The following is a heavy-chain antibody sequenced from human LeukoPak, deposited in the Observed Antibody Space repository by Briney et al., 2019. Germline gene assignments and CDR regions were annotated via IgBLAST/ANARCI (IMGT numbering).Heavy chain of an antibody. V-gene: IGHV4-61*02. J-gene: IGHJ3*02. CDR2: VYPSGST. CDR3: ARSYYYDSSGSKDAFDI. CDR1: GGSISSGNYY. D-gene: IGHD3-22*01. Sequence: SETLSLTCTVSGGSISSGNYYWNWIRQPAGKGLEWIGRVYPSGSTNYNPSLKSRVTISIDTSKNQFSLKMGSVTAADTAMYYCARSYYYDSSGSKDAFDIWGQGTMATVSS.